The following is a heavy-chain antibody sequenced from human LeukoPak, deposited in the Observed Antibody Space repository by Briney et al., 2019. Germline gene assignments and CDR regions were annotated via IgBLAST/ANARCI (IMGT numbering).Heavy chain of an antibody. CDR1: GFTFTSYV. D-gene: IGHD3-22*01. CDR2: VSGGGDST. CDR3: AKGSSNSAHYTFDY. J-gene: IGHJ4*02. V-gene: IGHV3-23*01. Sequence: PGGSLRLSCAASGFTFTSYVMTWVRQAPGKGLEWVSAVSGGGDSTYYADSVKGRFTISRDNSKSTLYLQMNSLRAEDTAVYYCAKGSSNSAHYTFDYWGQGTLVTVSS.